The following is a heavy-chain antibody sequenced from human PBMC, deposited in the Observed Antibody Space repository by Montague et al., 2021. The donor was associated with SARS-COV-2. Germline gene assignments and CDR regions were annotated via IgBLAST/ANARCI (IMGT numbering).Heavy chain of an antibody. D-gene: IGHD2-21*02. CDR2: IYWGDDK. Sequence: PALVKPTQTLTLTCTFSGFSLKTSGEGVGWIRQSPGKAPEWLALIYWGDDKNYSPSLKSRLTITKDTSKNQVVLSMTNMGPVDTATYYCAHSRADCSDIICYLNCSIDLWGRGTMVTVSS. J-gene: IGHJ4*01. CDR1: GFSLKTSGEG. V-gene: IGHV2-5*02. CDR3: AHSRADCSDIICYLNCSIDL.